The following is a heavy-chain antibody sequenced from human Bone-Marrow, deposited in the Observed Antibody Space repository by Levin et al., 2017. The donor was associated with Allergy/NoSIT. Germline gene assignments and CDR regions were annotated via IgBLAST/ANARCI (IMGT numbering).Heavy chain of an antibody. CDR2: IYPGDSDA. CDR3: ARWGDDYNYDY. D-gene: IGHD5-24*01. Sequence: GESLKISCQASGYSFTRNWIGWVRQKPGKGLEWMGFIYPGDSDAKYSPSFEGQVTISVDKSINTAYLQWRSLKASDTAMYYCARWGDDYNYDYWGQGTLVTVSS. V-gene: IGHV5-51*01. CDR1: GYSFTRNW. J-gene: IGHJ4*02.